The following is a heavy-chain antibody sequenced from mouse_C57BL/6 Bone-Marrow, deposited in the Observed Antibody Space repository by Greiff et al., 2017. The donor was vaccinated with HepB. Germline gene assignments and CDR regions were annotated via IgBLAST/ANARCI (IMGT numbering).Heavy chain of an antibody. CDR2: INYEVSST. D-gene: IGHD2-2*01. V-gene: IGHV5-16*01. CDR1: GFTFSDYY. Sequence: EVKLVESEGGLVQPGSSMKLSCTASGFTFSDYYMAWVRQVPEKGLEWVANINYEVSSTYYQDSLKSRFILSRDNAKNILYLQMGSLKSEDTATYYCASMVKAWFAYWGQGTLVTVSA. CDR3: ASMVKAWFAY. J-gene: IGHJ3*01.